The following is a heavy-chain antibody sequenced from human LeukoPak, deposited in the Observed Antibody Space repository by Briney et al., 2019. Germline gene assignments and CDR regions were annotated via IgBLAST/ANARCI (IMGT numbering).Heavy chain of an antibody. CDR3: ARGTYCGGDCYYFDY. J-gene: IGHJ4*02. CDR1: GGSISSYY. D-gene: IGHD2-21*02. Sequence: PSETLSLTCTVSGGSISSYYWSWIRQPPGKGLEWIGYIYYTGSTNYNPSLKNRVTISGDTSKRQFSLELNSVTAADAAVYYCARGTYCGGDCYYFDYWGQGTLVTVSS. V-gene: IGHV4-59*01. CDR2: IYYTGST.